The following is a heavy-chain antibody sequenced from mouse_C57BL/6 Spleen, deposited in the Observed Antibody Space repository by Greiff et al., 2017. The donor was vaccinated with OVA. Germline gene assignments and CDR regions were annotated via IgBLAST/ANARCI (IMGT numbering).Heavy chain of an antibody. CDR3: ARYYYSNYGYFDV. J-gene: IGHJ1*03. CDR1: GYTFTSYW. V-gene: IGHV1-7*01. Sequence: LVESGAELAKPGASVKLSCKASGYTFTSYWMHWVKQRPGQGLEWIGYINPSSGYTKYNQKFKDKATLTADKSSSTAYMQLSSLTYEDSAVYYCARYYYSNYGYFDVWGTGTTVTVSS. CDR2: INPSSGYT. D-gene: IGHD2-5*01.